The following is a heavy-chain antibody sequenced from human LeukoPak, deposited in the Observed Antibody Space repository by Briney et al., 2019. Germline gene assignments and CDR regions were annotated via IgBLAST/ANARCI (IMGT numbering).Heavy chain of an antibody. CDR2: IIPIFGTA. Sequence: GASVKVSCKASGYTFTSYGISWVRQAPGQGLEWMGGIIPIFGTANYAQKFQGRVTITADKSTSTAYMELSSLRSEDTAVYYCARAQIVGATCWFDPWGQGTLVTVSS. D-gene: IGHD1-26*01. CDR3: ARAQIVGATCWFDP. V-gene: IGHV1-69*06. J-gene: IGHJ5*02. CDR1: GYTFTSYG.